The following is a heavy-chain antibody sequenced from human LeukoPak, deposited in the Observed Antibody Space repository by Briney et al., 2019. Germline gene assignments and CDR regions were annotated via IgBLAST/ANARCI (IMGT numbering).Heavy chain of an antibody. CDR3: ASRKLVGAFDI. D-gene: IGHD1-26*01. J-gene: IGHJ3*02. V-gene: IGHV1-69*13. CDR1: GGTFSSYA. CDR2: IIPIFGTA. Sequence: SVTVSCKASGGTFSSYAISWVRQAPGQGLEWMGGIIPIFGTANYAQKFQGRVTITADESTSTAYMELSSLRSEDTAVYYCASRKLVGAFDIWGQGTMVTVSS.